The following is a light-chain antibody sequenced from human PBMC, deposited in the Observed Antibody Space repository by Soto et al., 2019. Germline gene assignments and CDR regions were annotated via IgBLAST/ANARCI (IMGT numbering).Light chain of an antibody. Sequence: SYELTQPPSVSVAAGQTARITCGGNNIGSKSVHWYQQKPGQAPVLVVYNDSDRPSGIPERFSGSISGNTATLSISRVEAGDEAVYYCQVWDSISDHHTVFGGGTKLTVL. J-gene: IGLJ2*01. V-gene: IGLV3-21*02. CDR2: NDS. CDR1: NIGSKS. CDR3: QVWDSISDHHTV.